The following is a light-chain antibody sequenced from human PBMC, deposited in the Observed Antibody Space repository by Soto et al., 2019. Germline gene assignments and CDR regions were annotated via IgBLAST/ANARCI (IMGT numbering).Light chain of an antibody. CDR3: QQYGSSLPNT. Sequence: EIVMTQSPATLSVSPGERVILSCRASQSVGSNLAWYQQRPGQAPRLLIFGASTRATGFPARFSGSGSGTDFTLTISRLEPEDFAVYYCQQYGSSLPNTFGQGTKLEIK. CDR1: QSVGSN. CDR2: GAS. V-gene: IGKV3-15*01. J-gene: IGKJ2*01.